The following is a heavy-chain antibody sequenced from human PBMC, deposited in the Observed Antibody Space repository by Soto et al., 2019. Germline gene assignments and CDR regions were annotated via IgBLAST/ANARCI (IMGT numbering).Heavy chain of an antibody. CDR2: FIPIFGTA. Sequence: QVQLEQSGAEMKKPGSSVKVSCKASRDTFSSSGFSWVRRAPGQGLEWMGGFIPIFGTANYAPNFQGRVSITADESTGMVYMDLSSLRSDDTAVYYCARSGYSYGHIFDWGQGTLVSVSS. CDR3: ARSGYSYGHIFD. V-gene: IGHV1-69*01. CDR1: RDTFSSSG. J-gene: IGHJ4*02. D-gene: IGHD5-18*01.